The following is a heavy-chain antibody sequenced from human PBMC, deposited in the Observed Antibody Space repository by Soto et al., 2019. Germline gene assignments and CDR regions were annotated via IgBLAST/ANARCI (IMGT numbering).Heavy chain of an antibody. Sequence: SETLSLTCAVSGDSISSSSWWSWVRQPPGKGLEWIGEIYHTGNTNYNPSLESRVTMSVDKSKTSFSLRLSSVTAADTAVYYCARGGLTRVRGAGGGLDVWGQGTTVTVSS. CDR2: IYHTGNT. D-gene: IGHD3-10*01. V-gene: IGHV4-4*02. J-gene: IGHJ6*02. CDR3: ARGGLTRVRGAGGGLDV. CDR1: GDSISSSSW.